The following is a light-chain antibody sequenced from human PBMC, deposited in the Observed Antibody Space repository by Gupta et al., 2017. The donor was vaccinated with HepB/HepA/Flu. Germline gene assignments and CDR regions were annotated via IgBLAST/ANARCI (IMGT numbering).Light chain of an antibody. CDR3: QQEHHLPVT. CDR1: QNLLYSNNKNY. CDR2: WAS. J-gene: IGKJ3*01. V-gene: IGKV4-1*01. Sequence: DIVMTQSPDSLAVSLGERATINCKSSQNLLYSNNKNYLAWYQKKAGQPPKLLIYWASTRESGVPDRFSGRGYGTDFTLTISNGQAEDVAVYYCQQEHHLPVTFGQGTXVDIK.